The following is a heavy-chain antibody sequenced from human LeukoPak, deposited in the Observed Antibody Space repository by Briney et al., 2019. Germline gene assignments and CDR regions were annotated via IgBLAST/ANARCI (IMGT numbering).Heavy chain of an antibody. D-gene: IGHD1-1*01. Sequence: GGSLRLSCAAPGFTFSSYAMHWVRQAPGKGLEWVAVISYDGSNKYYADSVKGRFTISRDNSKNTLYLQMNSLRAEDTAVYYCARERTGHDAFDIWGQGTMVTVPS. V-gene: IGHV3-30-3*01. CDR2: ISYDGSNK. CDR1: GFTFSSYA. J-gene: IGHJ3*02. CDR3: ARERTGHDAFDI.